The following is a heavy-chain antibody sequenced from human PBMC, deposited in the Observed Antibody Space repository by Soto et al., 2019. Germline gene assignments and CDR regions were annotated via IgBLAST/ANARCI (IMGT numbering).Heavy chain of an antibody. D-gene: IGHD1-1*01. Sequence: GGSLRLSCAASGFTFSSYAMRWVRQAPGKGLAWVSSITGSGGSKYYADSVKGRFTISRDNSNKMLYLQMNNLTAEDTARYYCAKDWTEGAWNQGWFDPWGQGTLVTVSS. J-gene: IGHJ5*02. V-gene: IGHV3-23*01. CDR1: GFTFSSYA. CDR3: AKDWTEGAWNQGWFDP. CDR2: ITGSGGSK.